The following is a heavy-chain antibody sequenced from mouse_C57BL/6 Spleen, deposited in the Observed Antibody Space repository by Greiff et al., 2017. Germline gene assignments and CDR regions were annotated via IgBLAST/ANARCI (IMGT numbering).Heavy chain of an antibody. CDR3: AKTNWDYAMDY. Sequence: VQLQQSGPGLVQPSQSLSITCTVSGFSLTSYGVHWVRQPPGKGLEWLGVIWSGGSTDYNAAFISRLSISKDNSKSQFFFKMNSLQADDTAIYYCAKTNWDYAMDYWGQGTSVTVSS. V-gene: IGHV2-4*01. D-gene: IGHD4-1*01. CDR2: IWSGGST. J-gene: IGHJ4*01. CDR1: GFSLTSYG.